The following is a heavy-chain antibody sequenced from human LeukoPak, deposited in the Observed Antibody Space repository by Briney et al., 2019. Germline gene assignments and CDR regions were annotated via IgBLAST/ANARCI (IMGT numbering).Heavy chain of an antibody. CDR1: GFTFSSYS. J-gene: IGHJ3*02. D-gene: IGHD3-9*01. V-gene: IGHV3-21*01. CDR2: ISSSSSYI. CDR3: ARAEYYDILTGYPGNAFDI. Sequence: GGSLRLSCATSGFTFSSYSMNWVRQAPGKGLEWVSSISSSSSYIYYADSVKGRFTISRDNAKNSLYLQMNSLRAEDTAVYYCARAEYYDILTGYPGNAFDIWGQGTMVTVSS.